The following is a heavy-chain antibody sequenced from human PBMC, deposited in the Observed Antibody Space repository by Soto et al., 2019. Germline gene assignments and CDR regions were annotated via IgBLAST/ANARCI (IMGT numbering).Heavy chain of an antibody. CDR2: ISSDGSNK. V-gene: IGHV3-30-3*01. D-gene: IGHD1-26*01. CDR1: GFTFSWYP. J-gene: IGHJ4*02. CDR3: AREVGGNSLDY. Sequence: PGGSLRPSCVVSGFTFSWYPMHWVRQAPGKGLEWVAFISSDGSNKYYSDSVKGRFTISRDNPQITLYLQMDSLRPEDTAVYYCAREVGGNSLDYWGRGTLVTVSS.